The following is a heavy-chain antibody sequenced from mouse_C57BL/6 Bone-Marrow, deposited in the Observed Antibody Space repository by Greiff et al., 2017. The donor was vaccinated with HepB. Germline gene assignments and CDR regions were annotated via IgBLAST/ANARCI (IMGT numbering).Heavy chain of an antibody. CDR3: ARPQTAQATWFAY. Sequence: QVQLKESGAELAKPGASVKLSCKASGYTFTSYWMHWVKQRPGQGLEWIGYINPSSGYTKYNQKFKDKSTLTADKSSSTAYMQLSSLTYEDSAVYYCARPQTAQATWFAYWGQGTLVTVSA. D-gene: IGHD3-2*02. CDR1: GYTFTSYW. V-gene: IGHV1-7*01. CDR2: INPSSGYT. J-gene: IGHJ3*01.